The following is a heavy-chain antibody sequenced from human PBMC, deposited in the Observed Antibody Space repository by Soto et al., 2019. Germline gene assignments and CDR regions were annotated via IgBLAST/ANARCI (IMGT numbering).Heavy chain of an antibody. J-gene: IGHJ5*02. D-gene: IGHD2-15*01. Sequence: ASVKDSCEASGYTFTGYYMHWVLQAPGQGLEWMGWINPNSGGTNYAQKFQGRVTMTRDTSISTAYMELSRLRSDDTAVYYCARGLVVVVAATRNWFDPWGQGTLVTVS. V-gene: IGHV1-2*02. CDR2: INPNSGGT. CDR3: ARGLVVVVAATRNWFDP. CDR1: GYTFTGYY.